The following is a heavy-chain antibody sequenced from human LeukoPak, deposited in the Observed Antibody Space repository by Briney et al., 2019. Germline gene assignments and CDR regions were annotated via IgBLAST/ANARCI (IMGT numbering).Heavy chain of an antibody. Sequence: PSGTLSLTCGVSGGSISSSSFYWGWIRQPPGKGLEWIGSIYYSGNTYYNPSLKSRVSISVDTSKNQFSLKLSSVTAADTAVYYCARHPGRLFDYWGQGTLVTVSS. V-gene: IGHV4-39*01. CDR3: ARHPGRLFDY. J-gene: IGHJ4*02. CDR1: GGSISSSSFY. CDR2: IYYSGNT.